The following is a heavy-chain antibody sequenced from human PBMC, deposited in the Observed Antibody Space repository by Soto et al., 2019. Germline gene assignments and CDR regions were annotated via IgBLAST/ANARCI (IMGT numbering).Heavy chain of an antibody. CDR3: GREGELGGSGSRYGDYYYYYGMYV. V-gene: IGHV4-4*07. CDR2: IYKSWST. CDR1: ASSISSYY. Sequence: SETLSLTCSVAASSISSYYRSWIRQPAGKELEWIVRIYKSWSTGYNASRTSLLTMSVDTSKNQFSLRLSSVTSADTAGGSSGREGELGGSGSRYGDYYYYYGMYVWGQGTTVTVSS. J-gene: IGHJ6*02. D-gene: IGHD3-10*01.